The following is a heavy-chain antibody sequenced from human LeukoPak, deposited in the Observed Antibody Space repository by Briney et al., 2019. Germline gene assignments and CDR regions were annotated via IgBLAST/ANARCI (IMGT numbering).Heavy chain of an antibody. CDR1: GVSISSSSYY. V-gene: IGHV4-39*01. CDR3: ARHDIVVVPAANWFDP. J-gene: IGHJ5*02. D-gene: IGHD2-2*01. CDR2: IYYSGST. Sequence: PSETLSLTCTVSGVSISSSSYYWGWIRQPPGKGLEWIGSIYYSGSTYYNPSLKSRVTISVDTSKNQFSLKLSSVTAADTAVYYCARHDIVVVPAANWFDPWGQGTLVTVSS.